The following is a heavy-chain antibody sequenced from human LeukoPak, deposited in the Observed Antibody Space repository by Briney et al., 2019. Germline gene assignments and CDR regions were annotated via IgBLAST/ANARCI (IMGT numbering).Heavy chain of an antibody. Sequence: PGGSLRLSCAASGFTFSSYWMHWVRQASGKGLVWVSRINSDGSSTSYADSVKGRFTISRDNAKNTLYLQMNSLRAEDTAVYYCARDWGATYAFDIWGQGTMVTVSS. J-gene: IGHJ3*02. CDR3: ARDWGATYAFDI. CDR1: GFTFSSYW. CDR2: INSDGSST. D-gene: IGHD1-26*01. V-gene: IGHV3-74*01.